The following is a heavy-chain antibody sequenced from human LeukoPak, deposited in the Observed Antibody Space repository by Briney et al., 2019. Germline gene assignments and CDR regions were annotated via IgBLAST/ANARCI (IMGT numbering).Heavy chain of an antibody. V-gene: IGHV5-51*01. Sequence: GESLKISCKISGDRLTNNWIGWVRQVPGKGLEWMGLIYPGNSDTRYSPLFQGQVTLSVDRSISTAYLHWSGLKASDTAIYYCARRGYSSGWYWFDPWGQGTLVTVSS. J-gene: IGHJ5*02. CDR3: ARRGYSSGWYWFDP. CDR1: GDRLTNNW. CDR2: IYPGNSDT. D-gene: IGHD6-19*01.